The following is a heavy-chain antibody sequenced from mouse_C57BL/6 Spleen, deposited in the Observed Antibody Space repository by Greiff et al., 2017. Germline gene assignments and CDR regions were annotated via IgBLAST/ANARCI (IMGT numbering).Heavy chain of an antibody. CDR1: GYTFTDYY. V-gene: IGHV1-75*01. CDR2: LFPGSGIP. Sequence: VQGVESGPELVKPGASVTISCKASGYTFTDYYINWVKQRPGQGLEWIGWLFPGSGIPYYNEKFKGKATLTVDKCSSTAYMLLSSPADEDAAVYFCAVYYDYAWFAYWGKGTLVTVSA. J-gene: IGHJ3*01. CDR3: AVYYDYAWFAY. D-gene: IGHD2-4*01.